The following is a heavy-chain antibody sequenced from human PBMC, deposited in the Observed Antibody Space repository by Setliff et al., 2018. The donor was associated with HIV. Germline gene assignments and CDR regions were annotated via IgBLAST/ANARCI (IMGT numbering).Heavy chain of an antibody. CDR3: ARDPSSSGWSEGLYYFDS. CDR1: GGSLSDHY. Sequence: TETLSLTCAVYGGSLSDHYWSWIRQPPGKGLEWIGEINHSGSTNYNPSLRSRVSISVDTSKNQFSLRLSSVTAADTAVYYCARDPSSSGWSEGLYYFDSWGRGTLVTVSS. J-gene: IGHJ4*02. CDR2: INHSGST. D-gene: IGHD6-19*01. V-gene: IGHV4-34*01.